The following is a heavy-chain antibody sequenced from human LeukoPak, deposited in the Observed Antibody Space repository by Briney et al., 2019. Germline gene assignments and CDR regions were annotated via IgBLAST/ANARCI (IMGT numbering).Heavy chain of an antibody. Sequence: ASVKVSCKASGYTXTGYYMHWVRQAPGQGLEWMGWINPNSGGTNYAQKFQGRVTMTRDTSISTAYMELSRLRSDDTAVYYCARGYYDSSGYRDAFDIWGQGTMVTVSS. D-gene: IGHD3-22*01. J-gene: IGHJ3*02. V-gene: IGHV1-2*02. CDR2: INPNSGGT. CDR3: ARGYYDSSGYRDAFDI. CDR1: GYTXTGYY.